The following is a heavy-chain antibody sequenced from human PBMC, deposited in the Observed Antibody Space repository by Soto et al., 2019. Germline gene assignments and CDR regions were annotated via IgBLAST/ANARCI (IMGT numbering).Heavy chain of an antibody. CDR1: GGSISSSSYY. Sequence: SETLSLTCTVSGGSISSSSYYWGWIRQPPGKGLEWIGSIYYSGSTYYNPSLKSRVTISVDTSKNQFSLKLSSVTAADTAVYYCARHTPAISVSDHWGQGTLVTDCS. CDR2: IYYSGST. CDR3: ARHTPAISVSDH. D-gene: IGHD2-15*01. V-gene: IGHV4-39*01. J-gene: IGHJ4*02.